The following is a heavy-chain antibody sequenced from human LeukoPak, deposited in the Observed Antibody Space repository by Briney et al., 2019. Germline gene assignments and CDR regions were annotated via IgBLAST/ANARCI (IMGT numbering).Heavy chain of an antibody. J-gene: IGHJ4*02. CDR2: ISGSGGST. Sequence: GGSLRLSCAASGFTFSSYAMSWVRQAPGKGLEWVSAISGSGGSTYYADSVKGRFTISRDNAKNSLYLQMNSLRAEDTAVYYCARALPSSYYYFDYWGQGTLVTVSS. V-gene: IGHV3-23*01. CDR1: GFTFSSYA. D-gene: IGHD6-13*01. CDR3: ARALPSSYYYFDY.